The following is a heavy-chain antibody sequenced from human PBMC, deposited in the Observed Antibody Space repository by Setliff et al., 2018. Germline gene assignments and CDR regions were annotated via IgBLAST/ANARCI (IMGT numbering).Heavy chain of an antibody. J-gene: IGHJ4*02. CDR3: ARGAPGRYCSGGSCSYFDY. D-gene: IGHD2-15*01. V-gene: IGHV1-8*01. CDR2: MNPTSGNT. CDR1: GYTFTSYD. Sequence: ASVKVSCKASGYTFTSYDVNWVRQSTGQGLEWMGWMNPTSGNTGYAQKFQGRVTMTRNTSISTAYMELSSLRSEDTAVYYCARGAPGRYCSGGSCSYFDYWGQGILVTVSS.